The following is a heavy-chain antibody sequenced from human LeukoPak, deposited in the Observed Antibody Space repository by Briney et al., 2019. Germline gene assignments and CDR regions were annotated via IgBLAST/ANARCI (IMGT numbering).Heavy chain of an antibody. CDR2: IYYTGST. CDR3: ASYSGTYNYFDN. D-gene: IGHD1-26*01. CDR1: GGSISTYY. V-gene: IGHV4-59*01. Sequence: SENLSLTCTVSGGSISTYYWSWIRQPPGKGLEWIGYIYYTGSTNYNPSLKSRVTISVDTSKNQFSLKLSSVTAADTAVYYCASYSGTYNYFDNWGQGTLVTVSS. J-gene: IGHJ4*02.